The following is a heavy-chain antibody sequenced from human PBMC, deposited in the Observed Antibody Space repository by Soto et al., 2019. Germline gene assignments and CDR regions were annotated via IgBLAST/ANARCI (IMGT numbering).Heavy chain of an antibody. CDR1: GFTFSSYA. Sequence: QVQLVESGGGVVQPGRSLRLSCAASGFTFSSYAMHWVRQAPGKGLEWVAVISYDGSNKYYADSVKGRFTISRDNSKNSLYLQMNSLRAEDTAVYYCARDLRGDYEASVDGMDVWGQGTTVTVSS. CDR3: ARDLRGDYEASVDGMDV. J-gene: IGHJ6*02. D-gene: IGHD4-17*01. CDR2: ISYDGSNK. V-gene: IGHV3-30-3*01.